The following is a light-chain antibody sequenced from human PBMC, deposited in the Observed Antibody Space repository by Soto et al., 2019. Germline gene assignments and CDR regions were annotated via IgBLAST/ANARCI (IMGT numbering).Light chain of an antibody. V-gene: IGKV3-15*01. Sequence: EIVMTQSPATLSVSPGERATLSCRASQSIGSNLAWYQQKPGQAPRLVIYASSIRASDFPARFSGSGSGTEFTLTISGLQSDDFAVYFCQQFHNWPPLTFGGGTKVEI. CDR2: ASS. J-gene: IGKJ4*01. CDR3: QQFHNWPPLT. CDR1: QSIGSN.